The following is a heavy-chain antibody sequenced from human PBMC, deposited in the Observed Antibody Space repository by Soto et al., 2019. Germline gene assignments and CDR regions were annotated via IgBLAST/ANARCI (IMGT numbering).Heavy chain of an antibody. V-gene: IGHV3-23*01. CDR3: AKDRGGSGWRFDY. Sequence: EVQLLESGGGLVQPGGSLRLSCAASGFTFGNYAMSWVRQAPGKGLEWVSAITASGGSTYYADSVKGRLTISRDNSKNTLYLQMNSLRAXXXXVXYCAKDRGGSGWRFDYWGQGTLVTVSS. CDR2: ITASGGST. D-gene: IGHD6-19*01. J-gene: IGHJ4*02. CDR1: GFTFGNYA.